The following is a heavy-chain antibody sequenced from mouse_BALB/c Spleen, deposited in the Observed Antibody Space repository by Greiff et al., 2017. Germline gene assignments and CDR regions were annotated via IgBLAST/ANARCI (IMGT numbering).Heavy chain of an antibody. D-gene: IGHD1-1*01. CDR3: ARDHGSSYDY. Sequence: EVNLVESGGGLVKPGGSLKLSCAASGFTFSSYAMSWVRQSPEKRLEWVAEISSGGSYTYYPDTVTGRFTISRDNAKNTLYLEMSSLRSEDTAMYYCARDHGSSYDYWGQGTTLTVSS. V-gene: IGHV5-9-4*01. CDR1: GFTFSSYA. J-gene: IGHJ2*01. CDR2: ISSGGSYT.